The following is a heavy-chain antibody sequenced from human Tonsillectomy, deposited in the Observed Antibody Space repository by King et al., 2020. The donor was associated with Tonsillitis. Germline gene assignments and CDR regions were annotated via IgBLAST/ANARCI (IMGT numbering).Heavy chain of an antibody. CDR2: ISHEGSDH. CDR3: ARDNLAGSDVVVNGFDS. Sequence: VQLVESGGGVVQPGRSLRLSCAASGFTFSRYAMHWVRQAPGKGPEWGAVISHEGSDHFYAASVKGRFTISRDNSKNTLFLHMNSPEPDDTAVYYCARDNLAGSDVVVNGFDSWGQGTLVTVSS. J-gene: IGHJ4*02. D-gene: IGHD2-15*01. CDR1: GFTFSRYA. V-gene: IGHV3-30*01.